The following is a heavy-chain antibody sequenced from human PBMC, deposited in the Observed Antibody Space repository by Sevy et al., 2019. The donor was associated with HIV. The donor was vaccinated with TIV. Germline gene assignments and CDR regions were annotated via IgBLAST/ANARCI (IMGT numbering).Heavy chain of an antibody. Sequence: GGSLRLSCAASGFTFSNAWMSWVRQAPGKGLEWVGRIKSKTDGGTIDYAAPVKGRFTISRDDSKNTLYLQMNSLKTEDTAVYYCTTDRIIVLVVTDGMDVWGQGTTVTVSS. V-gene: IGHV3-15*01. J-gene: IGHJ6*02. CDR1: GFTFSNAW. CDR2: IKSKTDGGTI. D-gene: IGHD2-8*02. CDR3: TTDRIIVLVVTDGMDV.